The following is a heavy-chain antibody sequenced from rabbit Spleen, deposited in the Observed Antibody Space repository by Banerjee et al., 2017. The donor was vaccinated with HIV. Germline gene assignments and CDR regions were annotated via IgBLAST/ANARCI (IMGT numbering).Heavy chain of an antibody. Sequence: QQQLVESGGGLVKPGASLTLTCKASGFSFSDRDVMCWVRQAPGKGLEWIACINVATGKPVYATWAKGRFTISRTSSTTVTLRMTSLTAADTATYFCARDLVGVIGWNFYLWGQGTLVTVS. CDR1: GFSFSDRDV. CDR2: INVATGKP. V-gene: IGHV1S45*01. D-gene: IGHD1-1*01. CDR3: ARDLVGVIGWNFYL. J-gene: IGHJ4*01.